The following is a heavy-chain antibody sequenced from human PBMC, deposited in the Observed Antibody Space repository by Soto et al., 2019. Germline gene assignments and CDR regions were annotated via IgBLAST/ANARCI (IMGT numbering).Heavy chain of an antibody. D-gene: IGHD3-22*01. CDR1: GGSISSGGYY. CDR2: IYYSGST. CDR3: ASTGSSGYYYFLGY. Sequence: SETLSLTCTVSGGSISSGGYYWSWIRQHPGKGLEWIGYIYYSGSTYCNPSLKSQVTISVDTSKNQFSLKLSSVTAADTAVYYCASTGSSGYYYFLGYWGQGTLVTVSS. J-gene: IGHJ4*02. V-gene: IGHV4-31*01.